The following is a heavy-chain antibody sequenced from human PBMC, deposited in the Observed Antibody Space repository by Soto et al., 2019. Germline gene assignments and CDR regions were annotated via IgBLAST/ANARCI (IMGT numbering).Heavy chain of an antibody. J-gene: IGHJ6*02. Sequence: QVHLVQSGGEVTRPGASVKVSCKSSGYTFTSYGASWVRQAPGQGLEWLGWISVYTGNTKQAQKLQDRVTLTTEASKTTAYMELRSMRSHATAVYCCARDRCTTARCYTHHFEVWGQGTTVTGSS. CDR2: ISVYTGNT. CDR1: GYTFTSYG. D-gene: IGHD2-2*01. CDR3: ARDRCTTARCYTHHFEV. V-gene: IGHV1-18*04.